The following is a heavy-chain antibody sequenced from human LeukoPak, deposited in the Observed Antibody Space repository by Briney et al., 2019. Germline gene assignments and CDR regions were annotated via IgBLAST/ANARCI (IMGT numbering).Heavy chain of an antibody. CDR3: ARAYYYDSSGYFELDY. Sequence: ASVKVSCKASGYTFTSYDINWVRQATGQGLEWMGWMNPNSGNTGYAQKFQGRVTMTRNTSISTAYMELSSLRSEDTAVYYCARAYYYDSSGYFELDYWGQGTLVTVSS. V-gene: IGHV1-8*01. CDR1: GYTFTSYD. D-gene: IGHD3-22*01. CDR2: MNPNSGNT. J-gene: IGHJ4*02.